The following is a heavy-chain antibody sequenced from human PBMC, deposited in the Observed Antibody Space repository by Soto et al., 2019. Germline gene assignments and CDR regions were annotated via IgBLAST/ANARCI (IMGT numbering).Heavy chain of an antibody. D-gene: IGHD3-3*01. CDR3: TRGIDVGSGYPSYYFDY. CDR1: GFIFSDSA. CDR2: IRRKANNYAT. Sequence: GGSLRLSCAASGFIFSDSALHWVRQASGKGLEWVGRIRRKANNYATTYAASVEGRFAISRDDSKNTAYLQMNSLKTEDTAIYYCTRGIDVGSGYPSYYFDYRGQRTPVTVSS. J-gene: IGHJ4*02. V-gene: IGHV3-73*01.